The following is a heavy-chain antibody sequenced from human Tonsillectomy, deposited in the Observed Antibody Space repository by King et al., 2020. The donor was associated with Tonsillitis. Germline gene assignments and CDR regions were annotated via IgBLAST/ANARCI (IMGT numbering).Heavy chain of an antibody. J-gene: IGHJ4*02. V-gene: IGHV1-3*01. CDR3: ARWTFAAPSLDYFDY. CDR1: GYTFTNYA. CDR2: INVGNGNT. Sequence: QLVQSGAEVKEPGASVKVSCKTSGYTFTNYAINWVRQAPGQRLEWMGWINVGNGNTKYSQKFQGRVTFTRDTSASTAYMELSSLRSEDTAVYFCARWTFAAPSLDYFDYWGQGTLVTVSS. D-gene: IGHD2/OR15-2a*01.